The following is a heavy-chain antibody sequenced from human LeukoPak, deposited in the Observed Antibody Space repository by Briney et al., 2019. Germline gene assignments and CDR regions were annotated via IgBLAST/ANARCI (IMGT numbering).Heavy chain of an antibody. CDR1: GFTVSEFW. CDR2: IKQDGTEK. Sequence: QAGGSLRLSCAASGFTVSEFWMSWVRQAPGKGLEWVANIKQDGTEKNYVDSVKGRLTTSRDNAKSSLFLQMNSLRVEDTAVYYCATYRQVLLPFESWGQGTLVTVSS. V-gene: IGHV3-7*01. D-gene: IGHD5-18*01. CDR3: ATYRQVLLPFES. J-gene: IGHJ4*02.